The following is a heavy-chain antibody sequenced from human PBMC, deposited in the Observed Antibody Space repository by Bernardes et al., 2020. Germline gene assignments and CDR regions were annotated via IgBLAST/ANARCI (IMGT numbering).Heavy chain of an antibody. CDR2: ISSSSSYI. CDR3: ARDSLSFWSGYYFYYMDV. V-gene: IGHV3-21*01. J-gene: IGHJ6*03. CDR1: GFTFSSYS. Sequence: GGSLRLSCAASGFTFSSYSMNWVRQAPGKGLEWVSSISSSSSYIYYADSVKGRFTISRDNAKNSLYLQMNSLRAEDTAVYYCARDSLSFWSGYYFYYMDVWGKGTTVTVSS. D-gene: IGHD3-3*01.